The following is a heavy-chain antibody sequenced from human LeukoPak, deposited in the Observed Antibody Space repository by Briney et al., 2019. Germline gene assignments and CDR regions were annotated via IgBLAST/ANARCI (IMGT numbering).Heavy chain of an antibody. CDR2: ISDSGSTI. J-gene: IGHJ4*02. D-gene: IGHD3-22*01. CDR1: GFIFSDYY. Sequence: GGSLRLSCAASGFIFSDYYMTWIRQTPGKGLEWLSYISDSGSTINSADSVKGRLTISRDNAKKSLFLQMNRLRAEDTAVYYCAIYYDSSGSIDHWGQGTLVTVS. V-gene: IGHV3-11*01. CDR3: AIYYDSSGSIDH.